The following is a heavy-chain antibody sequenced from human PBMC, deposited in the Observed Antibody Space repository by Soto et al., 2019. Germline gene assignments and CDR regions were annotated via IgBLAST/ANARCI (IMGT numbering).Heavy chain of an antibody. CDR3: ARVRWVWSGYLFASGGNYGMDV. V-gene: IGHV4-34*01. J-gene: IGHJ6*02. CDR1: GGSFSGYY. Sequence: SETLSLTCAVYGGSFSGYYWSWIRQPPGKGLEWIGEINHSGSTNYNPPLKSRVTISVDTSKNQFSLKLSSVTAADTAVYYCARVRWVWSGYLFASGGNYGMDVWGQGTTVTVSS. CDR2: INHSGST. D-gene: IGHD3-3*01.